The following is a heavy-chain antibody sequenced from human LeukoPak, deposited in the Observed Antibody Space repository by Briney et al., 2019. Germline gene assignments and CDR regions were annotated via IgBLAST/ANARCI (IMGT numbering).Heavy chain of an antibody. Sequence: SGTLSLTCAVYGGSFSGYYWSCIRQRPGKGLEWIGEINHSGCTNYNPSLKSRVTISVDTSKNQFSLKLSSVTAADTAVYYCARGQIRWPGWRPYFDYWGQGTLVTVSS. D-gene: IGHD2-15*01. CDR2: INHSGCT. CDR1: GGSFSGYY. J-gene: IGHJ4*02. CDR3: ARGQIRWPGWRPYFDY. V-gene: IGHV4-34*01.